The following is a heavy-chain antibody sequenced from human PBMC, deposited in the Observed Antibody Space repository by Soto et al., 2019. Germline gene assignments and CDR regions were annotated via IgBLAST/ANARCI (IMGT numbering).Heavy chain of an antibody. CDR3: ARGQNSYSGSRIDY. D-gene: IGHD2-21*01. CDR1: GGSFSGYY. V-gene: IGHV4-34*01. CDR2: INHSGST. Sequence: SETLSLTCAVYGGSFSGYYWSWIRQPPGKGLEWIGEINHSGSTNYNPSLKSRVTISVDTSKNQFSLKLSSVTAADTAVYYCARGQNSYSGSRIDYWGQGTLVTVSS. J-gene: IGHJ4*02.